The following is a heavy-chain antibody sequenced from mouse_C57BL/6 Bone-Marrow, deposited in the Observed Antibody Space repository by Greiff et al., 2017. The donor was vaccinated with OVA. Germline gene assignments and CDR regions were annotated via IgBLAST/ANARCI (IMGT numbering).Heavy chain of an antibody. CDR2: INPSSGYT. V-gene: IGHV1-4*01. CDR3: ARRSWAYWYFDV. Sequence: VRLQQSGAELARPGASVKMSCKASGYTFTSYTMHWVKQRPGQGLGWIGYINPSSGYTKYNQKFKDKATLTADKSSSTAYMQLSSLTSEDSAVYYCARRSWAYWYFDVWGTGTTVTVSS. D-gene: IGHD4-1*01. CDR1: GYTFTSYT. J-gene: IGHJ1*03.